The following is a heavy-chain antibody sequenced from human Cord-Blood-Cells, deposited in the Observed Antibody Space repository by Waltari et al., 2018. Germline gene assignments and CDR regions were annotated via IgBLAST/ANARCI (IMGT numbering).Heavy chain of an antibody. D-gene: IGHD3-22*01. Sequence: QVQLVQSGAEVKKTAASAKVSCKASGYTITIYAMHRVSQAPGQRLEWMRWINAGNGNTKYSQKFQGRVTITRDTSASTAYMELSSLRSEDTAVYYCARDQYDSSGYYYYWGQGTLVTVSS. CDR3: ARDQYDSSGYYYY. V-gene: IGHV1-3*01. CDR1: GYTITIYA. CDR2: INAGNGNT. J-gene: IGHJ4*02.